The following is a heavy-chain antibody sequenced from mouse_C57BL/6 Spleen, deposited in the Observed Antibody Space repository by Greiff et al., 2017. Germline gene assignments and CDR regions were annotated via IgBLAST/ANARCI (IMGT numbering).Heavy chain of an antibody. V-gene: IGHV1-50*01. J-gene: IGHJ4*01. CDR2: IDPSDSYT. CDR1: GYTFTSYW. Sequence: VQLQQPGAELVKPGASVKLSCKASGYTFTSYWMQWVKQRPGQGLEWIGEIDPSDSYTNYNQKFKGKATLTVDTSSSTAYMQLSSLTSDDSAVYYCASGGGSSPYAMDYWGQGTSVTVSS. D-gene: IGHD1-1*01. CDR3: ASGGGSSPYAMDY.